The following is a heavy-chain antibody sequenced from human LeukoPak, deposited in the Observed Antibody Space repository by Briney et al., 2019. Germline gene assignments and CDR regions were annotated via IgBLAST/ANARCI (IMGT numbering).Heavy chain of an antibody. J-gene: IGHJ4*02. Sequence: KPGGSLRLSCVASGFTFSTDTMNWVRQPPGKGREWVSSISSGSNYIYYADSVKGRFTISRDNAQNSLYLQMNSLGAEDTAMYYCARVMDTGYYSHYWGQGTLVTVFS. CDR1: GFTFSTDT. CDR2: ISSGSNYI. V-gene: IGHV3-21*01. D-gene: IGHD3-9*01. CDR3: ARVMDTGYYSHY.